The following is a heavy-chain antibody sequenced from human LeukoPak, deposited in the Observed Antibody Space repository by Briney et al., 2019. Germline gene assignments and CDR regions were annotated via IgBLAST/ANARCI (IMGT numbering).Heavy chain of an antibody. J-gene: IGHJ4*02. Sequence: ASVKVSCKASGYTFTGYYMHWVRQDPGQGLEWMGWINPNSGGTNYAQKFQGRVTMTRDTSISTAYMELSRLRSDDTAVYYCASSPKYDFWSGYGVYWGQGTLVTVSS. CDR1: GYTFTGYY. V-gene: IGHV1-2*02. D-gene: IGHD3-3*01. CDR2: INPNSGGT. CDR3: ASSPKYDFWSGYGVY.